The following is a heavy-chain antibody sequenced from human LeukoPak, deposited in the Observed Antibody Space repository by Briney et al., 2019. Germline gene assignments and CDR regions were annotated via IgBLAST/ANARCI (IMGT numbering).Heavy chain of an antibody. J-gene: IGHJ4*02. Sequence: GGSLRLSCAASGLTFSSYGMSWVRQAPGRGLEWVSAISGRGRTTYYADSARGRFTTSRDNSKNMLYLQMNSLRAEDTAVYYCAKISWGDYYDSSGYLLGGNYWGQGTLVTVSS. D-gene: IGHD3-22*01. CDR2: ISGRGRTT. V-gene: IGHV3-23*01. CDR1: GLTFSSYG. CDR3: AKISWGDYYDSSGYLLGGNY.